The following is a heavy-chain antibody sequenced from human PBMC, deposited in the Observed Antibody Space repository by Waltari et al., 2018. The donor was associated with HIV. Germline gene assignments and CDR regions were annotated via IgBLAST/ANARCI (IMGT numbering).Heavy chain of an antibody. J-gene: IGHJ5*02. D-gene: IGHD3-22*01. CDR2: VYSSASTKCSSGTT. V-gene: IGHV4-59*12. Sequence: VQLQESGPRLVKPAETLSLTCNVSGTSMMTFYWSWIRQSQGSGPEWIGSVYSSASTKCSSGTTIYNPALTSRVTISRAMSKSQFSLRVRSVTAADTAVYYCARASRGRDYSAPGGYYFATWFDPWGQGTLVTVSS. CDR1: GTSMMTFY. CDR3: ARASRGRDYSAPGGYYFATWFDP.